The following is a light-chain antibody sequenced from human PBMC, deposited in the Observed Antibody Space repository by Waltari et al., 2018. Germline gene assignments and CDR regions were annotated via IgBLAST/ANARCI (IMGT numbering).Light chain of an antibody. CDR2: RSD. CDR3: AAWDDSLNGRWV. CDR1: ASNLGHTV. J-gene: IGLJ3*02. V-gene: IGLV1-44*01. Sequence: QSVLTPPPSASGTPGQGVTISCSGGASNLGHTVVTLYQQVPGQAPKLLIYRSDRRPAGVPDRFSGSKSGTSASLAISGLQSEDEADYYCAAWDDSLNGRWVFGGGTKVTVL.